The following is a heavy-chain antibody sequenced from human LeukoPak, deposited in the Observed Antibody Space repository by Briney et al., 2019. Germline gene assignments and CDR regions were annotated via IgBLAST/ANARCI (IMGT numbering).Heavy chain of an antibody. J-gene: IGHJ3*02. CDR2: IRYDGSNK. CDR3: AKDLGWAAAAPGAFDI. Sequence: GGSLRLSCAASGFTFSSYGMHWVRQAPGKGLEWVAFIRYDGSNKYYADSVKGRFTISRDNSKNTLYLQMNSLRAEDTAVYYCAKDLGWAAAAPGAFDIWGQGTMVTVSS. V-gene: IGHV3-30*02. D-gene: IGHD6-13*01. CDR1: GFTFSSYG.